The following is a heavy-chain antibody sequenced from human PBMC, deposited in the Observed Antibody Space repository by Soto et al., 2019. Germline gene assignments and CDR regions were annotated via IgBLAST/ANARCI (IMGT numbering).Heavy chain of an antibody. J-gene: IGHJ4*02. D-gene: IGHD6-13*01. CDR1: GGSISSYY. V-gene: IGHV4-4*07. CDR2: IYTSGST. Sequence: NPSETLSLTCTVSGGSISSYYWSWIRQPAGKGLEWIGRIYTSGSTNYNPSLKSRVTMSVDTSKNQFSLKLSSVTAADTAVYYCARDQGQQLVSYYFDYWGQGTLVTVSS. CDR3: ARDQGQQLVSYYFDY.